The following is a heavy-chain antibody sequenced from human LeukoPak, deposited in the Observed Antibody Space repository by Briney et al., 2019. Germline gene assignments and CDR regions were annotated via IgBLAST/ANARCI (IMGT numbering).Heavy chain of an antibody. V-gene: IGHV4-38-2*01. CDR2: IYHSGST. J-gene: IGHJ4*02. D-gene: IGHD6-13*01. CDR3: AVWIAAAGRGFDY. Sequence: SETLSLTCAVSGYSISSGYYWGWIRQPPGKGLEWIGSIYHSGSTYYNPSLKGRVTISVDTSKNQFSLKLSSVTAADTAVYYCAVWIAAAGRGFDYWGQGTLVTVSS. CDR1: GYSISSGYY.